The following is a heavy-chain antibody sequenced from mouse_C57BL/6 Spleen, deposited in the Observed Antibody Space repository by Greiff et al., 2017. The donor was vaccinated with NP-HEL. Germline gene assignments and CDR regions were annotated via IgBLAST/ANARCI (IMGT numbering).Heavy chain of an antibody. CDR3: ARDGGVTFDD. J-gene: IGHJ2*01. V-gene: IGHV5-4*01. Sequence: EVKLMGSGGGLVKPGGSLKLSCAASGFTFSSYAMSWVRQTPEKRLEWVATISDGGSYTYYPDNVKGRFTISRDNAKNNQYLQMSHLKSEDTAMYYCARDGGVTFDDWGQGTTLTVSS. CDR1: GFTFSSYA. CDR2: ISDGGSYT. D-gene: IGHD2-2*01.